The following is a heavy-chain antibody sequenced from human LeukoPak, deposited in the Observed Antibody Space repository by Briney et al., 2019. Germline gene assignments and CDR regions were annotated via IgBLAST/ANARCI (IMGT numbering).Heavy chain of an antibody. Sequence: PGGSLRLSCAASGFTFSDYYMSWIRQAPGKGLEWVSYISSSGSTIYYADSVKGRFTISRDNAKNSLYLQMNSLRAEDTAVHYCARVENWNDGWVDYWGQGTLVTVSS. CDR3: ARVENWNDGWVDY. CDR1: GFTFSDYY. D-gene: IGHD1-1*01. J-gene: IGHJ4*02. V-gene: IGHV3-11*01. CDR2: ISSSGSTI.